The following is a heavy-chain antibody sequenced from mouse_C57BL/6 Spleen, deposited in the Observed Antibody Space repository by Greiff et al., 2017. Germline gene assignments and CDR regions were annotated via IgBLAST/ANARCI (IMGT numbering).Heavy chain of an antibody. Sequence: QVQLQQSGAELARPGASVKMSCKASGYTFTSYTMHWVKQRPGQGLEWIGYINPSSGYTKYNQKFKDKATLTADKSSSTAYMQLSSLTSEDSAVYYCARSDYYGNPTPYYCDYWGQGTTLTVSS. V-gene: IGHV1-4*01. CDR1: GYTFTSYT. CDR3: ARSDYYGNPTPYYCDY. J-gene: IGHJ2*01. D-gene: IGHD2-1*01. CDR2: INPSSGYT.